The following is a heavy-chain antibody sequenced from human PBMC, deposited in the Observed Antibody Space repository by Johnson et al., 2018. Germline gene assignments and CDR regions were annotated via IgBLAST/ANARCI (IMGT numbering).Heavy chain of an antibody. CDR1: GGTFSSYA. Sequence: QVQLQESGAEVKEPGSSXKVSCKASGGTFSSYAITWLRPAPGQGLEWMGGILPIVGATNLAQKFQGRVTFTADAPTNTVYLQLSSLTSADTAVYFGAGPGHRRGSYDFWGQGTLVTVSS. CDR2: ILPIVGAT. CDR3: AGPGHRRGSYDF. J-gene: IGHJ4*02. V-gene: IGHV1-69*01.